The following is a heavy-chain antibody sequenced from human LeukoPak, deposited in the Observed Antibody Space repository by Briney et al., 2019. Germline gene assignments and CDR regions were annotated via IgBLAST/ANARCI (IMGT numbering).Heavy chain of an antibody. CDR2: INPSSGGT. Sequence: ASVKVSCKPSGYTFTGYFIQWVRQAPGQGLEWMGWINPSSGGTNYPQKFQGRVTMSKDTSLSTAYMEVSGLTSDDTAVYYCARVITVRGVIFDYWGQGTLVTVSS. V-gene: IGHV1-2*02. CDR1: GYTFTGYF. J-gene: IGHJ4*02. D-gene: IGHD3-16*01. CDR3: ARVITVRGVIFDY.